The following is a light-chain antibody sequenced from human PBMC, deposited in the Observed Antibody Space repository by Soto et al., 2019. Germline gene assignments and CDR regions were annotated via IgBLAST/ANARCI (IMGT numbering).Light chain of an antibody. CDR3: LQRRNSWP. Sequence: EIRLTQSPGTLSFSPGESGTLSCRASQSVSSNLAWYQQKPGQAPRLLIYGASTRATGIPARFSGSGSGTDLTLTISSLEPEDFAVYYCLQRRNSWPFGQGTKVDIK. CDR2: GAS. CDR1: QSVSSN. J-gene: IGKJ1*01. V-gene: IGKV3-11*01.